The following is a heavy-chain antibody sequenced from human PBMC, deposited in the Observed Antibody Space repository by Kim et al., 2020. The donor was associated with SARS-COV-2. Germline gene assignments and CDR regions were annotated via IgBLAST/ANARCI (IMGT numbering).Heavy chain of an antibody. CDR3: AGEDVAAGGFDY. CDR1: GGSISSSSYY. V-gene: IGHV4-39*01. Sequence: SETLSLTCTVSGGSISSSSYYWGWIRQPPGKGLEWIGSIYYSGSTYYNPSLKSRVTISVDTSKNQFSLKLSSVTAADTAVYYCAGEDVAAGGFDYWGQGTLVTVSS. CDR2: IYYSGST. J-gene: IGHJ4*02. D-gene: IGHD2-15*01.